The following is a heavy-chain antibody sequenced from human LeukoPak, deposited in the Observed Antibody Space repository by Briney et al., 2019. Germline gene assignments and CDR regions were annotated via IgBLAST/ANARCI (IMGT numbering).Heavy chain of an antibody. V-gene: IGHV7-4-1*02. CDR3: ARESSAMASFDY. CDR2: INTNTGNP. Sequence: ASVKVSCKASGYTFTSYAMNWVRQAPGQGLEWMGWINTNTGNPTYAQGFTGRFVFSLDTFVSTAYLQISSLKAEDTAVYYCARESSAMASFDYWGQGTLVTVSS. D-gene: IGHD5-18*01. CDR1: GYTFTSYA. J-gene: IGHJ4*02.